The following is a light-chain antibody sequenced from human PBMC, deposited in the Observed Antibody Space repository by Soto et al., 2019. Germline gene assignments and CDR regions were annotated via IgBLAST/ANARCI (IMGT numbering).Light chain of an antibody. Sequence: QSVLTQPRSVSGSPGQSVTISCTGTSSDVGGYNCVSWYQQHPGKAPQLMIYDVTQRPSGVPDRFSGSKSGNTASLSISGLQAEDEADYYCCSHSAIYTFVFGTGTKVTVL. CDR1: SSDVGGYNC. CDR2: DVT. CDR3: CSHSAIYTFV. V-gene: IGLV2-11*01. J-gene: IGLJ1*01.